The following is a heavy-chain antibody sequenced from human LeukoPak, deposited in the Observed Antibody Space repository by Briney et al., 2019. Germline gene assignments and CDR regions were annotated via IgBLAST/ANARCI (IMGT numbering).Heavy chain of an antibody. CDR1: GGSISSSSYY. J-gene: IGHJ6*03. V-gene: IGHV4-39*01. CDR2: IYYSGST. Sequence: SETLSLTCTVSGGSISSSSYYWGWIRKPPGKGLEWIGCIYYSGSTYYNPSLKSRVTISVDTSKNQFSLKLSSVTAADTAVYYCTRSTYYYDSSGYPPYYYYMDVWGKGTTVTISS. D-gene: IGHD3-22*01. CDR3: TRSTYYYDSSGYPPYYYYMDV.